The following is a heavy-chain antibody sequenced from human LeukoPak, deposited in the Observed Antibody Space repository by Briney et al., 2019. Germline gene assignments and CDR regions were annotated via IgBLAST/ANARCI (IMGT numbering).Heavy chain of an antibody. CDR1: GFTFSSYG. CDR3: ARSYYDVLTGYGEVDY. CDR2: ISYDGSNK. Sequence: QTGGSLRLSCAASGFTFSSYGMHWVRQAPGKGLEWVAVISYDGSNKYYADSVKGRFTISRDNSKNTLYLQMNSLRAEDTAVYYCARSYYDVLTGYGEVDYWGQGTLVTVSS. J-gene: IGHJ4*02. V-gene: IGHV3-30*19. D-gene: IGHD3-9*01.